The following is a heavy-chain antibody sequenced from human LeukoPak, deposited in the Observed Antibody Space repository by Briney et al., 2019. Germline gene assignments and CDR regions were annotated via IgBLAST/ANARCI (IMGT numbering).Heavy chain of an antibody. CDR1: GYSFTEYY. V-gene: IGHV1-2*02. CDR3: ARDSSRRPQNYANPTSFFTDY. D-gene: IGHD3-16*01. Sequence: ASVKVSCKTSGYSFTEYYMHWVRQAPGQGLEWMGWINPKIGGTNYAQRFQGRVSMTSDTSITTAYMELRRVTSDDTAVYYCARDSSRRPQNYANPTSFFTDYWGQGTLVTVSS. CDR2: INPKIGGT. J-gene: IGHJ4*02.